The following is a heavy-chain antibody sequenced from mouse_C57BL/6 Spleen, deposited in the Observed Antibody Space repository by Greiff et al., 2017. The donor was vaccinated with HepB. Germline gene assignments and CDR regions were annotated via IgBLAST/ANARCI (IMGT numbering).Heavy chain of an antibody. CDR3: ARWTRTGAMDY. Sequence: EVQLQQSGAELVKPGASVKLSCTASGFNIKDYYMHWVKQRTEQGLEWIGRIDPEDGETKYDPKFQGKATITADTSSNTAYLQLSSLTAEDTAVYYCARWTRTGAMDYWGQGTSVTVSS. CDR1: GFNIKDYY. D-gene: IGHD3-3*01. V-gene: IGHV14-2*01. J-gene: IGHJ4*01. CDR2: IDPEDGET.